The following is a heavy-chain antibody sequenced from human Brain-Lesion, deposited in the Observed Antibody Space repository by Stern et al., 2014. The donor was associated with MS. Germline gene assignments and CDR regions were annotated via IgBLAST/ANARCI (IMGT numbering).Heavy chain of an antibody. J-gene: IGHJ4*02. Sequence: MQLVQSGAEVKKPGESLKISCKGSGYRFTSNWIGWVRQMPGKGLEWMGVIWHGASENRYSPSFQGQVTISADKSISTAYLQWSSLQASDTAMYYCARRGDSSSSGFDYWGQGTLVIVSS. CDR1: GYRFTSNW. CDR2: IWHGASEN. D-gene: IGHD6-6*01. V-gene: IGHV5-51*01. CDR3: ARRGDSSSSGFDY.